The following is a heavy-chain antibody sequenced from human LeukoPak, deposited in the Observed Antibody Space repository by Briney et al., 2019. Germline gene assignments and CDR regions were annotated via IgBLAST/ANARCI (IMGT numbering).Heavy chain of an antibody. V-gene: IGHV3-33*01. CDR3: ARSPPYSSSWRGYFDY. CDR2: IWYDGSNK. J-gene: IGHJ4*02. D-gene: IGHD6-13*01. CDR1: GFVFSNYD. Sequence: GGSLRLSCAASGFVFSNYDIHWVRQAPGKGLEWVAVIWYDGSNKYYADSVKGRFTVSRDNSKNTLYLQMNSLRAEDTAVYYCARSPPYSSSWRGYFDYWGQGTLVTVSS.